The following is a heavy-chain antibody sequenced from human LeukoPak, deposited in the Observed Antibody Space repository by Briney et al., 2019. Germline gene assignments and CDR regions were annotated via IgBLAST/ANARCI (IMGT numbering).Heavy chain of an antibody. CDR2: ISAYNGNT. V-gene: IGHV1-18*01. CDR3: ARVPKRVPFGWFDP. D-gene: IGHD3-10*01. CDR1: GYTFTSYG. Sequence: AAVKVSCQASGYTFTSYGISWVRQAPGQGLEWMGWISAYNGNTNYAQRLQGRVTMTTDTSTSTAYMELRSLRSDDTAVYYCARVPKRVPFGWFDPWGQGTLVTVSS. J-gene: IGHJ5*02.